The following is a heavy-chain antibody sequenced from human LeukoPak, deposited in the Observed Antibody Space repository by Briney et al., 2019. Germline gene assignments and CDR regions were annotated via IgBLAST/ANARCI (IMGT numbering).Heavy chain of an antibody. CDR1: GYTFTNYS. CDR3: ARASYCSGGSCYSDY. CDR2: ISAYNGNT. J-gene: IGHJ4*02. V-gene: IGHV1-18*01. Sequence: ASVKVSCKASGYTFTNYSISWVRQAPGQGLEWMGWISAYNGNTIYAQKVKGRVTMTTDTSTSTAYMELRSLKSDDTAVYYCARASYCSGGSCYSDYWGQGTLVTVSS. D-gene: IGHD2-15*01.